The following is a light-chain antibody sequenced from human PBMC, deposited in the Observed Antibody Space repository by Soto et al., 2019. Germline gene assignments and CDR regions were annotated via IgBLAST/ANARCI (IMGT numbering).Light chain of an antibody. Sequence: EKLMTQSPATLSVSPGERATLSCRASQNVKTRLAWYQQKPGQAPRLLIYDAFTRATGIPARFSGSASGTEFTLNISSLQSEDFAVYYCQQYDEWPLTFGGGTKVEIK. V-gene: IGKV3-15*01. CDR2: DAF. CDR1: QNVKTR. J-gene: IGKJ4*01. CDR3: QQYDEWPLT.